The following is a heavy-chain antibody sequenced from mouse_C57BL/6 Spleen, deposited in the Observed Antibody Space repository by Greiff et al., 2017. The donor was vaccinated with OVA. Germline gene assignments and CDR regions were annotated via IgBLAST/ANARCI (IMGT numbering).Heavy chain of an antibody. D-gene: IGHD2-4*01. CDR3: ARRIYYDYDEGGFDY. J-gene: IGHJ2*01. CDR2: INPSTGGT. CDR1: GYSFTGYY. Sequence: VQLQQSGPELVKPGASVKISCKASGYSFTGYYMNWVKQSPEKSLEWIGEINPSTGGTTYNQKFKAKATLTVDKSSSTAYMQLKSLTSEDSAVYYCARRIYYDYDEGGFDYWGQGTTLTVSS. V-gene: IGHV1-42*01.